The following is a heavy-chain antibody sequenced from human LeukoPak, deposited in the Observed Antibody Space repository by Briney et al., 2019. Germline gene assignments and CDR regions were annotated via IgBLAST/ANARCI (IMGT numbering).Heavy chain of an antibody. V-gene: IGHV3-30*03. J-gene: IGHJ4*02. CDR2: ISYDGSNK. D-gene: IGHD3-10*01. CDR3: AIHEVNYYGSGSYYNDY. Sequence: GGSLRLSCAASGFTFSSYGMHWVRQAPGKGLEWVAVISYDGSNKYYADSVKGRFTISGDNSKNTLYLQMNSLRAEDTAVYYCAIHEVNYYGSGSYYNDYWGQGTLVTVSS. CDR1: GFTFSSYG.